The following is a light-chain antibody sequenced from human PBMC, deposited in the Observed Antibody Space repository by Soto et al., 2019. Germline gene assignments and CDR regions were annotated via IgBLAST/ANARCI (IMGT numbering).Light chain of an antibody. V-gene: IGLV2-11*01. J-gene: IGLJ1*01. Sequence: QSVLTQPRSVSGSPGQSVTISCTGTSSDVGGYSYVSWYQQHPGKAPKLMIYDVSKRPSGVPDRFSGSKSGNTASLTISGLQAEDEADYYCCSYAGSYTPSYVFGTGTKVTVL. CDR2: DVS. CDR1: SSDVGGYSY. CDR3: CSYAGSYTPSYV.